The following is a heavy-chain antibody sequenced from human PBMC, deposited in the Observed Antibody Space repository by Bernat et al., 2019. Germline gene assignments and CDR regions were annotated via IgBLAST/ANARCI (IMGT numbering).Heavy chain of an antibody. J-gene: IGHJ4*02. CDR3: VKDTDY. CDR1: GFTFRSSW. CDR2: IKQDGTEI. Sequence: EVQLVESGGGLVQPGGSLTLSCAASGFTFRSSWMRWIRQAPGKGLEWVANIKQDGTEIYYVDAVKGRFTISRDNAKNSLYLQMISLRAEDTAVYYCVKDTDYWGQGTLVTVSS. V-gene: IGHV3-7*03.